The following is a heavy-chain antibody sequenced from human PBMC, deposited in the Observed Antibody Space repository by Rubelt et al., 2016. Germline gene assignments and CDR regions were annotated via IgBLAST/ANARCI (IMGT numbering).Heavy chain of an antibody. V-gene: IGHV1-46*01. J-gene: IGHJ4*02. CDR1: GYTFTSYY. CDR2: INPSGGGS. D-gene: IGHD3-10*01. Sequence: QVQLVQSGAEVKKPGASVKVSCKASGYTFTSYYMHWVRQAPGQGLEWMGIINPSGGGSRFAQRCEGRGTRTRESSTGTGYMELSSLWSWDTAGYYCAGQESAHFDYWGQGTLVTVSS. CDR3: AGQESAHFDY.